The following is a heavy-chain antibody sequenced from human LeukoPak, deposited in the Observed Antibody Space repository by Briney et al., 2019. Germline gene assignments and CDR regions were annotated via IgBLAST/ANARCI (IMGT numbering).Heavy chain of an antibody. CDR1: GYTLTELS. J-gene: IGHJ4*02. Sequence: ASVKVSCKVSGYTLTELSMHWVRQAPGKGLEWMGGFDPEDGETIYAQKFQGRVTMTEDTSTDTAYMELSSLRSEDTAVCYCATRRYVWGSYRWDFDYWGQGTLVTVSS. D-gene: IGHD3-16*02. V-gene: IGHV1-24*01. CDR2: FDPEDGET. CDR3: ATRRYVWGSYRWDFDY.